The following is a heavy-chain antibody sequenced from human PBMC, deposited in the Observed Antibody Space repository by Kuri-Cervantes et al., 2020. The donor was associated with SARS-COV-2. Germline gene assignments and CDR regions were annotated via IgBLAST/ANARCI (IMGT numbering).Heavy chain of an antibody. D-gene: IGHD5-18*01. CDR2: ISGSSGST. CDR1: GFTFSSYA. CDR3: AKDLRGYSYGYY. V-gene: IGHV3-23*01. J-gene: IGHJ4*02. Sequence: ETLSLTCAASGFTFSSYAMSWVRQAPGKGLEWVSAISGSSGSTYYADSVKGRFTISRDNSKNTLYLQMNSLRAEDTAVYYCAKDLRGYSYGYYWGQGTLVTVSS.